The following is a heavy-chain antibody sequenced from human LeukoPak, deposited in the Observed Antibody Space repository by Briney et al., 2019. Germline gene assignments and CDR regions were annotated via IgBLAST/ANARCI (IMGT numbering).Heavy chain of an antibody. J-gene: IGHJ5*02. CDR2: IDKRDNFYAT. V-gene: IGHV3-73*01. D-gene: IGHD2-15*01. Sequence: GGSLRLSCVASGFGFSGSAVHWVGQSSGKGLEWVGHIDKRDNFYATSYAESVQGRFTISRDDSRDAAFLHMDSLKTEDTALYYCTRDRGMYNWFDPWGQGTLVTVSS. CDR3: TRDRGMYNWFDP. CDR1: GFGFSGSA.